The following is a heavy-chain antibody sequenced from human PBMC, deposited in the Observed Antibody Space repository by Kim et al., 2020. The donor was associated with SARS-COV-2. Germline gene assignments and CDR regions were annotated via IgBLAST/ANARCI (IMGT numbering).Heavy chain of an antibody. D-gene: IGHD3-3*01. CDR1: GASISSYY. CDR2: IYYSGST. CDR3: ARGSDFGSALNWFDP. J-gene: IGHJ5*02. V-gene: IGHV4-59*01. Sequence: SETLSLTCTVSGASISSYYWNWIRQPPGKGLEWIGYIYYSGSTNYNPSLKSRVTISVDTSKNQFSLKLSSVTAADTAVYYCARGSDFGSALNWFDPWGQGTLVAVSS.